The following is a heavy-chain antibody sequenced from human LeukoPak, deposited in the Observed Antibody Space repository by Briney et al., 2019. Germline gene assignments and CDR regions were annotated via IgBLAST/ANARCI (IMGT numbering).Heavy chain of an antibody. D-gene: IGHD3-16*02. V-gene: IGHV4-34*01. CDR2: INHSGST. CDR3: ARGRSWGSYRYAFDY. Sequence: TSETLSLTCAVYGGSFSGYYWSWIRQPPGKGLEWIGEINHSGSTNYNPSLKSRVTISVDTSKNQFSLKLSSVTAADTAVYYCARGRSWGSYRYAFDYWGQGTLVTVSS. J-gene: IGHJ4*02. CDR1: GGSFSGYY.